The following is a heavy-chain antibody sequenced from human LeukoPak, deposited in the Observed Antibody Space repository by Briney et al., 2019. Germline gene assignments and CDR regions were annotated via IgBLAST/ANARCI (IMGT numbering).Heavy chain of an antibody. CDR1: GFTFSSYW. Sequence: GGSLRLSCAASGFTFSSYWMSWVRQAPGKGLEWVSGIGSTETYYSDSVKGRFTISRDNSKSTIYLHMSNLRAEDTALYYCARDGQAFNSNWDYFEYWGQGTPVTVSS. J-gene: IGHJ4*02. CDR2: IGSTET. V-gene: IGHV3-23*01. CDR3: ARDGQAFNSNWDYFEY. D-gene: IGHD7-27*01.